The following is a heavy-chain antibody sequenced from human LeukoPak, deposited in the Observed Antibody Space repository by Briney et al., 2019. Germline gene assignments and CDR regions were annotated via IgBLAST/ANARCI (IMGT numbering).Heavy chain of an antibody. CDR1: GFTFSSYA. J-gene: IGHJ4*02. Sequence: GGSLRLSCAASGFTFSSYAMHWVRQAPGKGLEYVSAISSNGGSTYYANSVKGRFTISRDNSKNTLYLQMGSLRAEDMAVYYCARTVTGLDYWGQGTLVTVSS. CDR2: ISSNGGST. CDR3: ARTVTGLDY. V-gene: IGHV3-64*01.